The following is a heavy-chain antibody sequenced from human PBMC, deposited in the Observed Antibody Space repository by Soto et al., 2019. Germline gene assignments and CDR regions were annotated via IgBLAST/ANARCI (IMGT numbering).Heavy chain of an antibody. CDR2: IDNGGNT. V-gene: IGHV4-39*01. CDR3: VKRSLPVAQT. J-gene: IGHJ4*02. CDR1: GRTFSINADF. Sequence: SETLSLTCTVSGRTFSINADFWYLAWIRQPPGKGLEWIGSIDNGGNTYYNPPLKSRVIISADTSKNQFSLSLNSVTAADTAVYYCVKRSLPVAQTWGQGILVTVSS. D-gene: IGHD5-12*01.